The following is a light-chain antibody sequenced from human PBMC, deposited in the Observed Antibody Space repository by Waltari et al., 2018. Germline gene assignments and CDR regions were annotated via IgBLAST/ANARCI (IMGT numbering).Light chain of an antibody. CDR1: SGHSSNV. CDR2: VNSDGSH. J-gene: IGLJ3*02. Sequence: QLVLTQSPSASASLGASVKLTCTPSSGHSSNVIAWLQQRPETGPRYLMKVNSDGSHTKGDEIPDRFSGSSSGAERYLTISNLQSEDEADYFCQTGGHGAWVFGGGTTLTVL. CDR3: QTGGHGAWV. V-gene: IGLV4-69*01.